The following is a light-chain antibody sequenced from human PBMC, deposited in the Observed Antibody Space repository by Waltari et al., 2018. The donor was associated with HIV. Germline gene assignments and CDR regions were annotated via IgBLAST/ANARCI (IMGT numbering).Light chain of an antibody. V-gene: IGKV2-30*01. CDR3: MQGTHWPPS. J-gene: IGKJ2*03. CDR2: RVS. CDR1: ENLVYRDGYTY. Sequence: TQSPVSPSVTLGQTASIPCPSDENLVYRDGYTYLNWFRQRPGQSPRRLISRVSNLDPGVADRFRGSGSGMNFTLTISRVEAEDVGVFYCMQGTHWPPSFGRGTRLDIK.